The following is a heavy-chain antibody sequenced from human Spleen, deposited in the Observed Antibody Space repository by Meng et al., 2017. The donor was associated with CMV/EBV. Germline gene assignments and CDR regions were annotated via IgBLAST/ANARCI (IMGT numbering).Heavy chain of an antibody. J-gene: IGHJ5*02. CDR2: FDPKDGET. Sequence: TLTEISIHWVRQAPGKGLEWMGGFDPKDGETRYAQKFQGRVTLTEDTSADTAYMELSSLRSEDTAVYYCATSLSGYCSRTSCFGWFDPWGQGTLVTVSS. V-gene: IGHV1-24*01. CDR3: ATSLSGYCSRTSCFGWFDP. CDR1: TLTEIS. D-gene: IGHD2-2*01.